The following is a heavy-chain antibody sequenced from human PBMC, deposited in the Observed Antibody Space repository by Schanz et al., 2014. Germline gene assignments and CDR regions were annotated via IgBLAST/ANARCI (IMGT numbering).Heavy chain of an antibody. V-gene: IGHV3-23*04. CDR3: VGIHVAVAEAFY. Sequence: EVQLVESGGGLVQPGGSLRLSCAASGFTFTTHAMSWVRQPPGKGLEWVSAISGNGGSTYFADSVEGRFTISRDNAKNTLYLQMNSLRPEDTALYYCVGIHVAVAEAFYWGQGALVIVS. CDR1: GFTFTTHA. CDR2: ISGNGGST. D-gene: IGHD6-19*01. J-gene: IGHJ4*02.